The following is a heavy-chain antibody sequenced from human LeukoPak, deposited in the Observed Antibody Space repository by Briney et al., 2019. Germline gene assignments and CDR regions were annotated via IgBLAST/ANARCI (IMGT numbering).Heavy chain of an antibody. CDR3: TRGSSGRRDN. Sequence: SVNVSCKASGYTFTSCDINWVRQATGQGLEWMGWMNSNSGSTGYGQSFQGRITMTRDISIGTAYMELSNLTSEDTAIYYCTRGSSGRRDNWGQGTLVPVSA. V-gene: IGHV1-8*01. J-gene: IGHJ4*02. CDR1: GYTFTSCD. D-gene: IGHD6-19*01. CDR2: MNSNSGST.